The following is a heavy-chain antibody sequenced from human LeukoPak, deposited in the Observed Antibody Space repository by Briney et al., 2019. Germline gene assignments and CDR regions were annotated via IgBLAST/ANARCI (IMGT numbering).Heavy chain of an antibody. CDR3: ARGRVIVLHAFDY. Sequence: SETLSLTCAVYGGSFSGYYWSWIRQPPGKGLEWIGEINHSGSTNYNPSLKSRVTISVDTSKNQFSLKLSSVTAADTAVYYCARGRVIVLHAFDYWGQGTLVTVSS. D-gene: IGHD3-22*01. CDR2: INHSGST. J-gene: IGHJ4*02. CDR1: GGSFSGYY. V-gene: IGHV4-34*01.